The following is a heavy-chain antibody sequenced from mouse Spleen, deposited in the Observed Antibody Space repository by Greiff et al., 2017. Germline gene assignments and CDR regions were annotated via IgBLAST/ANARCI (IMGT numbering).Heavy chain of an antibody. CDR1: GFTFTDYY. Sequence: EVKLMESGGGLVQPGGSLSLSCAASGFTFTDYYMSWVRQPPGKALEWLGFIRNKANGYTTEYSASVKGRFTISRDNSQSILYLQMNALRAEDSATYYCARLLGRERYFDVWGAGTTVTVSS. CDR2: IRNKANGYTT. J-gene: IGHJ1*01. D-gene: IGHD4-1*01. V-gene: IGHV7-3*01. CDR3: ARLLGRERYFDV.